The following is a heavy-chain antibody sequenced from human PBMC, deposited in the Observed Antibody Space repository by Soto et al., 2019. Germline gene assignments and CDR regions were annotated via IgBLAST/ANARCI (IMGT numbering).Heavy chain of an antibody. J-gene: IGHJ4*01. V-gene: IGHV3-21*01. CDR2: ISVGDINI. CDR3: AREGVTNSTDYYFDL. D-gene: IGHD7-27*01. Sequence: GGSLRLSCAASGFAFYYYNVNWVRQAPGRGLEWVSSISVGDINIHFTGSVKGRFTISRDNAKTSLYLQMDSLRPEDTAIYYCAREGVTNSTDYYFDLWGQGALVTVSS. CDR1: GFAFYYYN.